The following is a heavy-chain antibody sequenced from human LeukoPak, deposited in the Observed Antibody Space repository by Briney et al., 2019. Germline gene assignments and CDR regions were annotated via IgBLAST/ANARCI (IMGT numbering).Heavy chain of an antibody. D-gene: IGHD3-22*01. CDR1: GFTFSSYS. Sequence: GGSLRLSCAASGFTFSSYSMNWVRQAPGKGLEWVSSISSSSSYIYYADSVEGRFTISRDNAKNSLYLQMNSLRAEDTAVYYCARYYYDSSGYLTAYYYYYMDVWGKGTTVTVSS. J-gene: IGHJ6*03. CDR3: ARYYYDSSGYLTAYYYYYMDV. V-gene: IGHV3-21*01. CDR2: ISSSSSYI.